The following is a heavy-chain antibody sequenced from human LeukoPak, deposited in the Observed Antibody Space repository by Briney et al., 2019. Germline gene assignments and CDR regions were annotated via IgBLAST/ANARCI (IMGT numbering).Heavy chain of an antibody. CDR3: AKDSSPDDYISSFEI. V-gene: IGHV3-23*01. J-gene: IGHJ3*02. CDR2: IHENGGNT. CDR1: GFTFSSHA. D-gene: IGHD4/OR15-4a*01. Sequence: GGSLRLSCVASGFTFSSHAMTWVRQAPGKGLQWVSSIHENGGNTYYADSVKGRFSISRDNSKNTLYLRMNGLRADDTAAYYCAKDSSPDDYISSFEIWGQGSMVTVSS.